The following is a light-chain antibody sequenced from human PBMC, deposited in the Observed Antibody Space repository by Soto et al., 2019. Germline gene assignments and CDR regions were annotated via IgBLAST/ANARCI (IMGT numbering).Light chain of an antibody. CDR2: GAS. CDR3: QQRSNWPPIT. CDR1: ENVRIK. V-gene: IGKV3-15*01. Sequence: EIVMTQSPAILSVSPVEGATLSCRASENVRIKVGWYQQKAGQAPRLLIYGASTRATGIPDRFSGSGSGTDFTLTINSLEPEDFAVYYCQQRSNWPPITFGQGTRLEIK. J-gene: IGKJ5*01.